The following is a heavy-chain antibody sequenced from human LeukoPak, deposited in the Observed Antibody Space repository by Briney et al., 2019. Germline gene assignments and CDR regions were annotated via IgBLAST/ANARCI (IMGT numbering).Heavy chain of an antibody. V-gene: IGHV4-4*02. J-gene: IGHJ6*03. CDR2: IYHSGST. CDR1: GGSISSSNW. D-gene: IGHD6-13*01. CDR3: ARGRVSSSSWYSTYYYYFYMDV. Sequence: SGTLSLTCAVSGGSISSSNWWSWIRQPPGKGLEWIGEIYHSGSTNYNPSLKSRVTISVDKSKTQFSLKLSSVTAADTAVYFCARGRVSSSSWYSTYYYYFYMDVWGKGTTVTVSS.